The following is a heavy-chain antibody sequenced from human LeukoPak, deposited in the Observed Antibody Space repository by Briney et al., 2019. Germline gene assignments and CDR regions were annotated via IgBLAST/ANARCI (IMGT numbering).Heavy chain of an antibody. D-gene: IGHD6-13*01. Sequence: GGSLRLSCAASGFTFSTYWVHWVRQAPGKGLVWVSRINSDGNIATYADSVKGRFTISRDNAKNTLYLHMNSLRAEDTAVYYCARGSKYTSSWYVDYWGQGTLVTVSS. J-gene: IGHJ4*02. CDR1: GFTFSTYW. CDR2: INSDGNIA. CDR3: ARGSKYTSSWYVDY. V-gene: IGHV3-74*01.